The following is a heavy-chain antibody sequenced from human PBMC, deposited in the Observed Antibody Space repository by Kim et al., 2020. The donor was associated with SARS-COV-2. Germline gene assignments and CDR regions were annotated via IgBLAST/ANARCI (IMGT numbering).Heavy chain of an antibody. CDR1: GFSIDDYW. V-gene: IGHV3-7*05. D-gene: IGHD6-19*01. J-gene: IGHJ4*02. CDR2: IKKDGSET. Sequence: GGSLRLSCVASGFSIDDYWMNWIRQAPGKGLEWVAIIKKDGSETFYLNSLRGRFTISRDNKKNSLYLEMNSLTGDDSAVYYCAAGIGWQIDYWGQGTLVTVSS. CDR3: AAGIGWQIDY.